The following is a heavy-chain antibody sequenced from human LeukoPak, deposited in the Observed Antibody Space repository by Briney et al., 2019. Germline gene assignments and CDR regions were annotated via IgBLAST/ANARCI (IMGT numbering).Heavy chain of an antibody. D-gene: IGHD5-18*01. CDR2: IYPSSGAT. V-gene: IGHV1-2*02. CDR1: GYTFTDYY. J-gene: IGHJ4*02. CDR3: ARDGDSPMVDFDY. Sequence: SVKVSCKTSGYTFTDYYFYWVRQAPGQGLEWVGWIYPSSGATKYAQMFQGRVIMTRDTSISTAYMELSGLTSDDTAMYYCARDGDSPMVDFDYWGQGTLVTVSS.